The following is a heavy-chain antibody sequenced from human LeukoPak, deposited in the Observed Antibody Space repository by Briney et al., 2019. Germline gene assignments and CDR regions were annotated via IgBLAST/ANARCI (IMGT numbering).Heavy chain of an antibody. J-gene: IGHJ4*02. V-gene: IGHV4-4*07. CDR3: GRSEIGTSASAIFDS. CDR2: FHLTKRS. CDR1: GVSVSDSY. Sequence: PSETLSLTCAVSGVSVSDSYWSWIRQPVGKGLEYIGRFHLTKRSDYNPSLQSRVSMSVDTSKNHFSLRLTSVTAADTAMYYCGRSEIGTSASAIFDSWGQGILFTVSS. D-gene: IGHD3-10*01.